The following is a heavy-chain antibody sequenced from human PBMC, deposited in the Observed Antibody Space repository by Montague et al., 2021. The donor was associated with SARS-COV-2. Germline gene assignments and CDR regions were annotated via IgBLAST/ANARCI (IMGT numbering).Heavy chain of an antibody. CDR3: ARDLPPSRPRNPV. D-gene: IGHD2/OR15-2a*01. Sequence: LVKPTQTLTLTCTFSGFSLDTSGEAVGWIRQPPGKGLEWIGYIYYSGSTNYNPSLKSRVTISVGTSKNQFSLRLSSVTAADTAVYYCARDLPPSRPRNPVWGQGTLVTVSS. CDR2: IYYSGST. CDR1: GFSLDTSGEA. J-gene: IGHJ4*02. V-gene: IGHV4-61*08.